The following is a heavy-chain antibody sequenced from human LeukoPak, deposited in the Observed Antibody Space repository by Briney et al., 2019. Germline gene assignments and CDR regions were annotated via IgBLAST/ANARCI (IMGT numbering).Heavy chain of an antibody. CDR3: ARDTIPHYYGSGSYYNDGTGFDY. Sequence: GGSLRLSCAASGFTFSSYDMHWVRQATGKGLEWVSAIGTAGDTYYPGSVKGRFTISRENAKNSLYLQMNSLRAGDTAVYYCARDTIPHYYGSGSYYNDGTGFDYWGQGTLVTVSS. D-gene: IGHD3-10*01. J-gene: IGHJ4*02. CDR1: GFTFSSYD. V-gene: IGHV3-13*01. CDR2: IGTAGDT.